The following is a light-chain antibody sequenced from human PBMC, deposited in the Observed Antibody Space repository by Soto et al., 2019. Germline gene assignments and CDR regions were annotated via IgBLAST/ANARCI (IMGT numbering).Light chain of an antibody. CDR3: QQYTCLWT. Sequence: IQMTQSPSTLSASVGDRVTITCRARRSLQTWLAWYQQKPGKVPKLLIYQASSLQNGVPARFIGSGSGTEFTLTISSLQPDDVATYYCQQYTCLWTFGPGTKVDIK. J-gene: IGKJ1*01. CDR2: QAS. CDR1: RSLQTW. V-gene: IGKV1-5*03.